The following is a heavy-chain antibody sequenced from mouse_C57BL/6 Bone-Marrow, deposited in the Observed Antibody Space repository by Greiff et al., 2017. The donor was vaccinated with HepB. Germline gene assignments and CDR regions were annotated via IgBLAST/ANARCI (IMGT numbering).Heavy chain of an antibody. Sequence: EVMLVESGGGLVQPGGSLKLSCAASGFTFSDYYMYWVRQTPEKRLEWVAYISNGGGSTYYPDTVKGRFTISRDNAKNTLYLQMSRLKSEDTAMYYGARHYYGSSYDWYFDVWGTGTTVTVSS. J-gene: IGHJ1*03. CDR2: ISNGGGST. V-gene: IGHV5-12*01. D-gene: IGHD1-1*01. CDR3: ARHYYGSSYDWYFDV. CDR1: GFTFSDYY.